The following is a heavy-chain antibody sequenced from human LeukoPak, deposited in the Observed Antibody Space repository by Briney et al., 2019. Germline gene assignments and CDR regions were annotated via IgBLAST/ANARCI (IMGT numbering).Heavy chain of an antibody. V-gene: IGHV3-21*01. CDR2: ISSSSSYI. Sequence: PGGSLRLSCAASGFTFSSYSMNWVRQAPGKGLEWVSSISSSSSYIYYADSVKGRFTISRDNAKNSLYLQMNSLRAEDTAVYYCAKEGVTSQGVFGGQGTLVTVSS. D-gene: IGHD3-16*02. CDR3: AKEGVTSQGVF. J-gene: IGHJ4*02. CDR1: GFTFSSYS.